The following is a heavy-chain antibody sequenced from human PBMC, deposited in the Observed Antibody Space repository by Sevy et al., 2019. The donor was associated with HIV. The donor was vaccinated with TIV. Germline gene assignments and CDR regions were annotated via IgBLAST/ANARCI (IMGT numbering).Heavy chain of an antibody. D-gene: IGHD2-2*01. CDR1: GFTFSNYW. CDR3: ARDCSSTSCLWGLDV. J-gene: IGHJ6*02. Sequence: GGSLRLSCAASGFTFSNYWMSWVRQAPGKGLEWVANIKKDGSEKYYVDSVKGPFTFSRDNAMNSLFLQMNSLRAEDTALYYCARDCSSTSCLWGLDVWGQGTTVTVSS. V-gene: IGHV3-7*03. CDR2: IKKDGSEK.